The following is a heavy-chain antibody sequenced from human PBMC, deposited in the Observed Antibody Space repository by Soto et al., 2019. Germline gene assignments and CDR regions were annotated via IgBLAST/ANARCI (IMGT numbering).Heavy chain of an antibody. CDR1: GSTFSSYG. D-gene: IGHD5-18*01. CDR2: ISYDGSDK. Sequence: QVQLVESGGGVVQPGRSLRLSCAASGSTFSSYGMNWVRQAPGKGLEWVAVISYDGSDKYYADSVKGRFTISRDNSEHTIYLEMNSLRAEDTAVYYCAKNRGYHYGLDAFDIWGQGTMVTVSS. V-gene: IGHV3-30*18. J-gene: IGHJ3*02. CDR3: AKNRGYHYGLDAFDI.